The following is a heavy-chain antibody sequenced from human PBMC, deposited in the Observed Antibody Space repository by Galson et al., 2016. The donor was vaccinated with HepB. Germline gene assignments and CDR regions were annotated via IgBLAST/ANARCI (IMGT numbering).Heavy chain of an antibody. D-gene: IGHD4-17*01. V-gene: IGHV3-7*01. CDR3: ARSGEPS. CDR2: IKQDGIEK. J-gene: IGHJ5*02. Sequence: SLRLSCAASGFIFSSYWMNWVRQAPGKGLEWVADIKQDGIEKYYVGSVEGRFTISRDNAKKSLYLQMDSLRAEDTAVYYCARSGEPSWGQGTLVTVSS. CDR1: GFIFSSYW.